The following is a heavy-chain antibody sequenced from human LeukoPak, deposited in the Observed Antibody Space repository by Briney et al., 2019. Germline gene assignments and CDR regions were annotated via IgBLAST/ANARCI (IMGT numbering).Heavy chain of an antibody. CDR2: MNPNNGNT. V-gene: IGHV1-8*01. D-gene: IGHD6-19*01. CDR1: GYTFTSYD. CDR3: TRGGPVAGTHKYFQH. Sequence: ASVRVSCKASGYTFTSYDINWVRQATGQGLEWMGWMNPNNGNTDYAQKFQGRVTLTRNTSISTAYMELSSLRSEDTAVYYCTRGGPVAGTHKYFQHWGQGTLVTVSS. J-gene: IGHJ1*01.